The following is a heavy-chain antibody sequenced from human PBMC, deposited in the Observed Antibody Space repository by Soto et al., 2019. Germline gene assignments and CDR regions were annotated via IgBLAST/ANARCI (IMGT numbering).Heavy chain of an antibody. CDR1: GGTFSSYT. V-gene: IGHV1-69*02. D-gene: IGHD3-22*01. CDR2: IIPIVDIT. Sequence: QVQLVQSGAEVKKPGSSVKVSCKASGGTFSSYTISWVRQAPGQGLEWMGRIIPIVDITNYSQKFQGRVTITADKSTSTAYMELSSLRSEDTAVYYCARASYSRGSDSSGSYAFPFDYWGQGTLVTVSS. J-gene: IGHJ4*02. CDR3: ARASYSRGSDSSGSYAFPFDY.